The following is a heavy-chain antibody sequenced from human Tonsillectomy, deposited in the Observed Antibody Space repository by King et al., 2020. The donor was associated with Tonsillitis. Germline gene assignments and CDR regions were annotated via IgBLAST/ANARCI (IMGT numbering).Heavy chain of an antibody. CDR2: ISYSGST. CDR1: GGSISSYY. J-gene: IGHJ3*01. D-gene: IGHD1-26*01. CDR3: ARDSYSGTYFRDEFDV. V-gene: IGHV4-59*13. Sequence: QLQESGPGLVKPSETLSLTCTVSGGSISSYYWSWIRQPPGKGLEWIGHISYSGSTHYNVSLQSRLTISVDTPKNQFSLRLNSVTAADTAMYYCARDSYSGTYFRDEFDVWGQGTMVTVSS.